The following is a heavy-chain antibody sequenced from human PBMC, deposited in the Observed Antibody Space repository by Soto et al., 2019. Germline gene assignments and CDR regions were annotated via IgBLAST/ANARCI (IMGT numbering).Heavy chain of an antibody. Sequence: GESLKISCKGSGYSFTSYWIGWVRQMPGKGLEWMGIIYPGDSDTRYSPSFQGQVTISADKSISTAYLQWSSLKASDTAMYYCASAALFSKYTEWLVPDDAFDIWGQGTMVTVSS. CDR1: GYSFTSYW. V-gene: IGHV5-51*01. CDR3: ASAALFSKYTEWLVPDDAFDI. CDR2: IYPGDSDT. J-gene: IGHJ3*02. D-gene: IGHD6-19*01.